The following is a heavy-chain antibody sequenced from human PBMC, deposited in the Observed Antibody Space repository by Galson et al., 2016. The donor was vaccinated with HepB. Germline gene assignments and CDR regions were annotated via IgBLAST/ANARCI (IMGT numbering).Heavy chain of an antibody. V-gene: IGHV1-18*01. CDR2: IRVYNGET. D-gene: IGHD5-24*01. CDR3: VKDFDSVMPTLGLD. Sequence: QSGAEVTKPGASVQVSCKASGYIFTSFGISWVRQAPGQGLEWMGWIRVYNGETHYAEKVQGRLTMTTDTSTSTVYLELRSLRSDDTAVYYCVKDFDSVMPTLGLDWGQGTLVTVSS. CDR1: GYIFTSFG. J-gene: IGHJ4*02.